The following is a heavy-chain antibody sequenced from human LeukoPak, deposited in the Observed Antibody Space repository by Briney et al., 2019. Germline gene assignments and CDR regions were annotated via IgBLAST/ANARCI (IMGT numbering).Heavy chain of an antibody. D-gene: IGHD1-26*01. CDR3: ARDELWWELLGSAFDI. J-gene: IGHJ3*02. Sequence: ASVKLSCKASGYTFTSYDINWVRQATGQGLEWMGWMNPNSGNTGYAQKFQGRVTITRNTSISTAYMELRSLRSDDTAVYYCARDELWWELLGSAFDIWGQGTMVTVSS. V-gene: IGHV1-8*03. CDR1: GYTFTSYD. CDR2: MNPNSGNT.